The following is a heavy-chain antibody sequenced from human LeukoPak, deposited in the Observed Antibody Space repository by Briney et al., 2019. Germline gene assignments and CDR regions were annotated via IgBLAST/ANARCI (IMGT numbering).Heavy chain of an antibody. Sequence: GRSLRLSCAASGFTFDDYAMHWVRQAPGKGLGWVSGISWNSGSIGYADSVKGRFTISRDNAKNSLYLQMNSLRAEDTALYYCAVSGYIGSFDYWGQGTLVTVSS. J-gene: IGHJ4*02. CDR1: GFTFDDYA. CDR3: AVSGYIGSFDY. D-gene: IGHD5-12*01. CDR2: ISWNSGSI. V-gene: IGHV3-9*01.